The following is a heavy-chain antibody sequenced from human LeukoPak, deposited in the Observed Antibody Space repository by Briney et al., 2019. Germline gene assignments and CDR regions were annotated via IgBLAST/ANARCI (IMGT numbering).Heavy chain of an antibody. D-gene: IGHD3-3*01. CDR2: IRYDGSNK. J-gene: IGHJ4*02. CDR1: GFTFSSYG. CDR3: AKDRTALRFLEWLFDFDY. V-gene: IGHV3-30*02. Sequence: GGSLRLSCAASGFTFSSYGMHWVRQAPGKGLEWVAFIRYDGSNKYYADSVKGRFTISRTNSKNTLYLQMNSLRAEDTAVYYCAKDRTALRFLEWLFDFDYWGQGTLVTVSS.